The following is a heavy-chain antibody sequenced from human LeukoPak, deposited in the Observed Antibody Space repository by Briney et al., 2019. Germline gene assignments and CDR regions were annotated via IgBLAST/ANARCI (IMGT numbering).Heavy chain of an antibody. V-gene: IGHV4-39*07. J-gene: IGHJ4*02. CDR2: IYYSGST. D-gene: IGHD3-10*01. CDR1: GGSISSSSYY. Sequence: PSETLSLTCTVSGGSISSSSYYWGWIRQPPGKGLEWIGSIYYSGSTYYNPSLKSRVTISVDTSKNQFSLKLSSVTAADTAVYYCARGGSYGSGSYYNIFFFYWGQGTLVTVSS. CDR3: ARGGSYGSGSYYNIFFFY.